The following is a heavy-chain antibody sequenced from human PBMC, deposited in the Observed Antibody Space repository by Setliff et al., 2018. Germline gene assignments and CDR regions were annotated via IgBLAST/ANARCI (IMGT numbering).Heavy chain of an antibody. CDR3: ARAAVTSGARADYFDN. CDR1: GYSISSGYY. V-gene: IGHV4-38-2*01. J-gene: IGHJ4*02. Sequence: PSETLSLTCAVSGYSISSGYYWGWIRQPPGKGLEWIGGIYHSGSTYYNPSLNSRVTISEDTSKDQFSLKLTSVTAADAAVYYCARAAVTSGARADYFDNWGRGTLVTVSS. D-gene: IGHD4-17*01. CDR2: IYHSGST.